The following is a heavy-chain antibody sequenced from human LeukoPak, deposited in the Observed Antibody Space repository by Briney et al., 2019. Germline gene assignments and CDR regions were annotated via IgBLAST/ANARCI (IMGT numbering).Heavy chain of an antibody. CDR1: GGSVSSVDYY. D-gene: IGHD3-10*01. CDR2: IYYSGST. CDR3: ARDPRTRLRGVLDY. Sequence: SETLSLTCTVSGGSVSSVDYYWSWIRQPPGKGLEWIGYIYYSGSTYYNPSLRSRVTISLDTSKNQFSLKLRSVTAADTAVYYCARDPRTRLRGVLDYWGQGTLVTVSS. V-gene: IGHV4-30-4*01. J-gene: IGHJ4*02.